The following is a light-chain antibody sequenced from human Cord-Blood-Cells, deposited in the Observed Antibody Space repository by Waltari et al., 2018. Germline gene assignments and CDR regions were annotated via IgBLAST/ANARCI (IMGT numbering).Light chain of an antibody. V-gene: IGLV2-14*01. CDR2: DVS. CDR3: SSYTSSSTRV. Sequence: HSALTPPAPVYGAPVQSLTTSCPGTCSNVGGYYYVSCYPQHSGKAPKPMIYDVSNRPSGVSNRFSGSKSGNTASLTISGLQAEDEADYYCSSYTSSSTRVFGGGTKLTLL. CDR1: CSNVGGYYY. J-gene: IGLJ3*02.